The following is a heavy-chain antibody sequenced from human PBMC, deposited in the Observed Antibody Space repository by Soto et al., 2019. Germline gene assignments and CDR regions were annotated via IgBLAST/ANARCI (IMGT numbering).Heavy chain of an antibody. J-gene: IGHJ4*02. CDR3: AKFPWSAAAGPLDY. D-gene: IGHD6-13*01. CDR2: ISGSGGST. Sequence: GGSLRLSCAACGFTFSSYSISWVRQAPGEGLEWVSAISGSGGSTYYADSVKGRFTISRDNSKNTLYLQMNTLRAEDTAVYYCAKFPWSAAAGPLDYWGQRTLLTVCS. V-gene: IGHV3-23*01. CDR1: GFTFSSYS.